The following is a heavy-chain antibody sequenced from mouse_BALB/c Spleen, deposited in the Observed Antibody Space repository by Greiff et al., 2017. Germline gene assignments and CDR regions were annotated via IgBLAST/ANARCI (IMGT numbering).Heavy chain of an antibody. CDR1: GFTFSSYT. V-gene: IGHV5-12-2*01. J-gene: IGHJ2*01. CDR2: ISNGGGST. D-gene: IGHD4-1*01. CDR3: ARLDWDEGGFDY. Sequence: EVMLVESGGGLVQPGGSLKLSCAASGFTFSSYTMSWVRQTPEKRLEWVAYISNGGGSTYYPDTVKGRFTISRDNAKNTLYLQMSSLKSEDTAMYYCARLDWDEGGFDYWGQGTTLTVSS.